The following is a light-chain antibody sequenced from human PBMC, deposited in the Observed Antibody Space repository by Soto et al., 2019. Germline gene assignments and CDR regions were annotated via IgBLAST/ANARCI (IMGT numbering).Light chain of an antibody. V-gene: IGLV2-14*01. CDR2: DVS. J-gene: IGLJ1*01. Sequence: QSSLTQPASLSCSPSHSITISFTGTSTDVVGHNSFSLYRHYPGKAPKLIIYDVSNRPSGVSDRFSGSKSGNTASLTISGLQIGDDTDYYWRSFKTNVSYVLGNGTXVT. CDR1: STDVVGHNS. CDR3: RSFKTNVSYV.